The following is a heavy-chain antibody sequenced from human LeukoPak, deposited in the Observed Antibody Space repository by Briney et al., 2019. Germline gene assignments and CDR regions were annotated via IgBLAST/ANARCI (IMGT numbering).Heavy chain of an antibody. CDR2: INAGNGNT. Sequence: ASVKVSCKASGYTFTSYAMHWVRHAPGQRLEWMGWINAGNGNTKYSQKFQGRVTITRDTSASTAYMELSSLRSEDTAVYYCARRYSSSWYAPFDYWGQGTLVTVSS. D-gene: IGHD6-13*01. CDR1: GYTFTSYA. J-gene: IGHJ4*02. CDR3: ARRYSSSWYAPFDY. V-gene: IGHV1-3*01.